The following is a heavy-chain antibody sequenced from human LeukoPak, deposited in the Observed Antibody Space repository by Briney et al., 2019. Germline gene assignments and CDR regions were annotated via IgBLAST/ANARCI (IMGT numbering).Heavy chain of an antibody. CDR1: GYSFTSYW. CDR3: VRLYYGSGLTSYHLDY. D-gene: IGHD3-10*01. V-gene: IGHV5-51*01. CDR2: IYPGDSDT. J-gene: IGHJ4*02. Sequence: GESLKISCKGSGYSFTSYWIGWVRQMPGKGLEWMGIIYPGDSDTRYSPSFQGQVTISADKSISTAYLQWSSLKASDTAMYYCVRLYYGSGLTSYHLDYWGQGTLVTVSS.